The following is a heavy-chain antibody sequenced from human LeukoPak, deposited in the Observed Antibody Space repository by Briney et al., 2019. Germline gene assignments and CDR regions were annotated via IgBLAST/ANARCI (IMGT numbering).Heavy chain of an antibody. J-gene: IGHJ4*02. CDR3: ARDRYYYDSSGYQWGY. Sequence: GGSLRLSCAASGFTFSSYAMSWVRQAPGKGLEWVANIKQDGSEKYYVDSVKGRFTISRDNAKNSLYLQMNSLRAEDTAVYYCARDRYYYDSSGYQWGYWGQGTLVTVSS. V-gene: IGHV3-7*01. CDR2: IKQDGSEK. D-gene: IGHD3-22*01. CDR1: GFTFSSYA.